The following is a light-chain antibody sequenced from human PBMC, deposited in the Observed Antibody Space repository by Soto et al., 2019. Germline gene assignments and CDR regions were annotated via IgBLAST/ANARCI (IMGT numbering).Light chain of an antibody. CDR3: QHYSGP. V-gene: IGKV1-5*01. Sequence: DIQMTQSPSTLSASVGDRVTITCRASQSIGTWLAWYQQKPGKAPKVLIYDASNLESGFPSRFSGSGSGTEFTLTISGLQPDDFATYYCQHYSGPFGQGTNIEIK. CDR1: QSIGTW. CDR2: DAS. J-gene: IGKJ2*01.